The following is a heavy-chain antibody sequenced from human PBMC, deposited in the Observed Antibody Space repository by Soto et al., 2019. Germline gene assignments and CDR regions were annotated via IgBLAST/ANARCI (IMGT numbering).Heavy chain of an antibody. CDR1: GGTFSSYT. V-gene: IGHV1-69*08. CDR3: ARETVTTRYYYYGMDV. Sequence: QVQLVQSGAEVKKPGSSVKVSCKASGGTFSSYTISWVRQAPGQGLEWMGRIIPILGIANYAQKFQGRVTITADKSTSTAYMELSSLRSEDTAVNYCARETVTTRYYYYGMDVWGQGTTVTVSS. J-gene: IGHJ6*02. D-gene: IGHD4-17*01. CDR2: IIPILGIA.